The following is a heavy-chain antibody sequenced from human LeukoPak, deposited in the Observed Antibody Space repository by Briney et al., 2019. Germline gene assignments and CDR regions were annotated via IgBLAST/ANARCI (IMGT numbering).Heavy chain of an antibody. J-gene: IGHJ1*01. D-gene: IGHD3-3*01. CDR1: GFAFNTYA. Sequence: QPGRSLRLSCSASGFAFNTYAMHWVRQAPGQGLEWVALICHDGSHKFYSNSVRGHFTISRDNSKNTGSLQMNNLRREAKAVYYCAREIFGTGRYPDLWGQGSLVTVHS. V-gene: IGHV3-33*01. CDR2: ICHDGSHK. CDR3: AREIFGTGRYPDL.